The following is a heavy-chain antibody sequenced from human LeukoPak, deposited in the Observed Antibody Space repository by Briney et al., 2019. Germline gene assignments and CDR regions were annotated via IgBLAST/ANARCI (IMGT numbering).Heavy chain of an antibody. J-gene: IGHJ6*03. Sequence: ASVKVSCKASGYTFTDYYMHWVRQAPGQGLEWMGIINPSGGSTSYAQKFQGRVTMTRDMSTSTVYMELSSLKSEDTAVYHCARGGHLLSFGELPLPSLTSDYNYYMDVWGKGTTVTVS. CDR3: ARGGHLLSFGELPLPSLTSDYNYYMDV. V-gene: IGHV1-46*01. CDR1: GYTFTDYY. D-gene: IGHD3-10*01. CDR2: INPSGGST.